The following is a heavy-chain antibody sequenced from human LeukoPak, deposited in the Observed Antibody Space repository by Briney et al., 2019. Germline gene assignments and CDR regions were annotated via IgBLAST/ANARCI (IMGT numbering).Heavy chain of an antibody. CDR1: GYSITSGYY. CDR2: IYHSGST. V-gene: IGHV4-38-2*01. J-gene: IGHJ4*02. D-gene: IGHD5-24*01. Sequence: PSETLSLTCAVSGYSITSGYYWAWIRQPPGKGLEWIGNIYHSGSTYYNASLKSRVTISVDTSKNQFSLKLSSVTAADTAVYYCARGRGWLQLTYFDYWGQGTLVTVSS. CDR3: ARGRGWLQLTYFDY.